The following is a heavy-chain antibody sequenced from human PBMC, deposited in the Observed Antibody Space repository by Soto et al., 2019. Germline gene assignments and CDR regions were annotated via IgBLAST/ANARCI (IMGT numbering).Heavy chain of an antibody. CDR2: INAGNGNT. CDR1: GYTFTSYA. J-gene: IGHJ2*01. D-gene: IGHD2-2*01. CDR3: ARETYCSSTSCRRYFDL. V-gene: IGHV1-3*01. Sequence: GASVKVSCKASGYTFTSYAMHWVRQAPGQRLEWMGWINAGNGNTKYSQKFQGRVTITRDTSASTAYMELSSLRSEDTAVYYCARETYCSSTSCRRYFDLWGRGTLVTASS.